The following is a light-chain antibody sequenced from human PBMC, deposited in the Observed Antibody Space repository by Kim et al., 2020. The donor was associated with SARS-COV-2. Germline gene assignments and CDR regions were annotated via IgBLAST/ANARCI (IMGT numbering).Light chain of an antibody. CDR3: NSRDSNDNVV. CDR1: SLRSYY. J-gene: IGLJ2*01. V-gene: IGLV3-19*01. CDR2: GKN. Sequence: SSALTQDPAVSVALGPTVRITCQGDSLRSYYATWYQQKPGQAPILVIYGKNNRPSGIPDRFSGSSSGNTASLTITGTQAGDEADYYCNSRDSNDNVVFGGGTKGTVL.